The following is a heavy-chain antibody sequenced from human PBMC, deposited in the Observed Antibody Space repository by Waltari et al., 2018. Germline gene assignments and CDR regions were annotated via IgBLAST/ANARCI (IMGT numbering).Heavy chain of an antibody. V-gene: IGHV1-69*02. J-gene: IGHJ4*02. Sequence: QVQLVQSGAEVKKPGSSVKVSCKASGGTFSSYTISWVRQAPGQGLEWMGRSIPILGIANYAQKFQGRVTITADKSTSTAYMELSSLRSEDTAVYYCARGGLYYYDSSGYYFDYWGQGTLVTVSS. CDR2: SIPILGIA. D-gene: IGHD3-22*01. CDR3: ARGGLYYYDSSGYYFDY. CDR1: GGTFSSYT.